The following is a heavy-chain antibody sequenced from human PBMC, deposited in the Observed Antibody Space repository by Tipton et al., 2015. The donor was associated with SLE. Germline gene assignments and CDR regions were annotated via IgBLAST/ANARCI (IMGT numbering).Heavy chain of an antibody. CDR3: ARGGSSDAFDI. V-gene: IGHV4-59*12. CDR2: IYYSGST. CDR1: GGSISSYY. J-gene: IGHJ3*02. Sequence: TLSLTCTVSGGSISSYYWSWIRQPPGKGLEWIGYIYYSGSTNYNPSLKSRVTISVDPSKNQFSLKLSSVTAAYTAVYYCARGGSSDAFDIWGQGTMVTVSS. D-gene: IGHD1-26*01.